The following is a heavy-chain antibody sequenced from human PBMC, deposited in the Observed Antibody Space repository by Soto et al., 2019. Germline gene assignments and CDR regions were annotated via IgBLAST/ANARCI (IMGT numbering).Heavy chain of an antibody. CDR3: TLGSWSAETFDI. CDR2: FIPMLNIT. CDR1: GGTFSTYT. J-gene: IGHJ3*02. Sequence: QVQLVQSGAEVKKPGSSVKVSCKASGGTFSTYTIIWVRQAPGQGLEWMGRFIPMLNITNTAQSFQDRVTIIADKSTSTAYLELSTLRSDDTAMYFCTLGSWSAETFDIWGRGTMVTVSS. V-gene: IGHV1-69*02. D-gene: IGHD6-13*01.